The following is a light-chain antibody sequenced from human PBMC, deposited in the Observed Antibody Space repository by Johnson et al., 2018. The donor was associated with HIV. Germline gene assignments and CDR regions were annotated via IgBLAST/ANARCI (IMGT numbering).Light chain of an antibody. CDR3: ATWDTGLSAGV. V-gene: IGLV1-51*02. CDR2: ENN. J-gene: IGLJ1*01. Sequence: QSVLTQPPSVSAAPGQKVTISCSGSRSNIGNNYVSWYQQLPGTAPKLLIYENNKRPSRIPARFSGSKSGTSATLGITGLQTGDEADYYCATWDTGLSAGVFGTGTKVTVL. CDR1: RSNIGNNY.